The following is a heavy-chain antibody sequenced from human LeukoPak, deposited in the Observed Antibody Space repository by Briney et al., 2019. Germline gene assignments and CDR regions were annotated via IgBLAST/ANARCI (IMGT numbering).Heavy chain of an antibody. CDR3: ARAVTTTGYFDY. CDR1: GFTFSNYW. J-gene: IGHJ4*02. CDR2: IKQDGSEK. Sequence: GGSLRLSCAASGFTFSNYWMSWVRQTPGKGLEWVADIKQDGSEKYYVDSVKGRFTISRDNAKNSLYLQMNSLRVEDTAVYYCARAVTTTGYFDYWGQGTLVTVSS. D-gene: IGHD4-17*01. V-gene: IGHV3-7*01.